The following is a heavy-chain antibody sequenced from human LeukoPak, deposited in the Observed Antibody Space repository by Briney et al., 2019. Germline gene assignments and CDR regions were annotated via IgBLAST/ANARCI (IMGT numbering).Heavy chain of an antibody. D-gene: IGHD6-19*01. J-gene: IGHJ4*02. Sequence: GASVKVSCKASGYTFTSYGISWVRQAPGQGLEWMGWISAYNGNTNYAQKLQGRVTMTTDTSTSTAYMELRSLRSDDTAVYYCARSGSQWLQSPFGFDYWGQGTLVTVSS. CDR2: ISAYNGNT. V-gene: IGHV1-18*01. CDR1: GYTFTSYG. CDR3: ARSGSQWLQSPFGFDY.